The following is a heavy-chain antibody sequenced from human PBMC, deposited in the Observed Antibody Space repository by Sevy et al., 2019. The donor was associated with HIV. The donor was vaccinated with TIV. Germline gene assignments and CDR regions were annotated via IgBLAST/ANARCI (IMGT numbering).Heavy chain of an antibody. CDR3: ARGWYNWNPRVFDY. CDR2: ISSSSSYI. V-gene: IGHV3-21*01. Sequence: GGSLRLSCAASGFTFSSYSMNWVRQAPGKGLEWVSSISSSSSYIYYADSVKGRFTISRDNAKNLLYLQMNSLRAEDTAVYYCARGWYNWNPRVFDYWGQGTLVTVSS. D-gene: IGHD1-20*01. CDR1: GFTFSSYS. J-gene: IGHJ4*02.